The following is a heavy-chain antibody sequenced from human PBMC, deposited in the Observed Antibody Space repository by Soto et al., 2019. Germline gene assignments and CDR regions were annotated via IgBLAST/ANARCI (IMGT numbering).Heavy chain of an antibody. D-gene: IGHD4-17*01. V-gene: IGHV3-21*01. CDR3: ARVKLRAADAFDI. J-gene: IGHJ3*02. CDR2: ISSSSSYI. Sequence: PGGSLSLSCAASGFTFSSYSMNWVRQAPGKGLEWVSSISSSSSYIYYADSVKGRFTISRDNAKNSLYLQMNSLRAEDTAVYYCARVKLRAADAFDIWGQGTMVTVSS. CDR1: GFTFSSYS.